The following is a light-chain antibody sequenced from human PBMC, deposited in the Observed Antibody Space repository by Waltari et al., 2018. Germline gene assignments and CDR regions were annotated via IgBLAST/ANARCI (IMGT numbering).Light chain of an antibody. CDR3: QQTYNNFRT. J-gene: IGKJ1*01. Sequence: DIQMTQSPSSLSASVGDRVTITCRASQRISSYLNWYQQKPGKAPKLLIYAASSLESGVPSRFSGNGFGTDFTLTINGLQAEDYAAYYCQQTYNNFRTFGQGTKVDVK. CDR2: AAS. CDR1: QRISSY. V-gene: IGKV1-39*01.